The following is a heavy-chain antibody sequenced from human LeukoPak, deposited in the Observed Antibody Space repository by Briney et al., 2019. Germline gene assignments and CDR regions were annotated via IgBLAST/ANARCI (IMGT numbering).Heavy chain of an antibody. CDR2: INPKSGAT. Sequence: ASVKVFCKASGYTFTNYGVSWVRQAPGQGLEWMGWINPKSGATNYAQKFQGRVTMTMDTSISTVYIELTRLTSDDTAVYYCARDGRRQQLVRDYYYYGMDVWGQGTTVTVSS. D-gene: IGHD6-13*01. CDR1: GYTFTNYG. V-gene: IGHV1-2*02. CDR3: ARDGRRQQLVRDYYYYGMDV. J-gene: IGHJ6*02.